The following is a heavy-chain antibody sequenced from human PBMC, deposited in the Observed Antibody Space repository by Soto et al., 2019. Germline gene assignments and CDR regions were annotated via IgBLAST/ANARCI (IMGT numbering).Heavy chain of an antibody. CDR1: GFTVSNYG. CDR2: IWYDGGNK. V-gene: IGHV3-33*01. D-gene: IGHD1-7*01. CDR3: ARGNWNSGYFDY. Sequence: QVQLVESGRGVVQPGRSLRLSCAASGFTVSNYGMHWVRQAPGKGLEWVAVIWYDGGNKYNADSVKGRFTISRDNSKNRLYLQMNSLRAEDTAVYYCARGNWNSGYFDYWGQGTLVTVSS. J-gene: IGHJ4*02.